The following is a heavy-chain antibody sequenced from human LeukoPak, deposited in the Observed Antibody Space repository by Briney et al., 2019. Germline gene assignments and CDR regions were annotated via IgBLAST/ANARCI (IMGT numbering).Heavy chain of an antibody. D-gene: IGHD2-21*02. CDR1: GFAISDYS. CDR3: ARNFYCGGDCTISYFDY. J-gene: IGHJ4*02. V-gene: IGHV3-48*01. CDR2: ISSSSNKV. Sequence: GGSLRLSCAASGFAISDYSMNWVRQVPGKGLEWVSYISSSSNKVYYADSVKGRFTISRDNAKNSLFLQMNSLRADDTAVYYCARNFYCGGDCTISYFDYWGQGTLVTVSS.